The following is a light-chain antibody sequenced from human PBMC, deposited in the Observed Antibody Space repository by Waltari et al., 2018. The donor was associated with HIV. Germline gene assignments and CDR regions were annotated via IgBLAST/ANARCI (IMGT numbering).Light chain of an antibody. J-gene: IGLJ1*01. CDR2: DVT. Sequence: QSALTQPASVSGSPGQSITISCTGTSTDVGRHEYVSWYQQHPGKAPKLLIYDVTKRPSGVSNRFSGSKTGNTASLTISGLQGEDEADYYCCSYADSKIYVFGCGTKVTVL. V-gene: IGLV2-23*02. CDR1: STDVGRHEY. CDR3: CSYADSKIYV.